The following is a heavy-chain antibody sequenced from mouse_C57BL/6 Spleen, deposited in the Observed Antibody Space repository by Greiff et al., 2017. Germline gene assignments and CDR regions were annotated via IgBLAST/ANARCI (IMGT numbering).Heavy chain of an antibody. D-gene: IGHD2-4*01. CDR3: ARGYDYPYFDY. CDR2: ISRGGSYT. Sequence: DVLLVESGGDLVKPGGSLKLSCAASGFTFSSYGMSWVRQTPDKRLEWVATISRGGSYTYYPDSVKGRFTISRDNAKNTQYLQMSSLTSEDTAMYYCARGYDYPYFDYWGQGTTLTVSS. J-gene: IGHJ2*01. CDR1: GFTFSSYG. V-gene: IGHV5-6*01.